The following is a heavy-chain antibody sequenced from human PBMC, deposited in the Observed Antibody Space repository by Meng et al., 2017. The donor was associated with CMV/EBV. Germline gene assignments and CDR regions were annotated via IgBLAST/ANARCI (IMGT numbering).Heavy chain of an antibody. D-gene: IGHD6-19*01. CDR3: ARWGGTYRLALGYFDY. CDR1: GYTFTGYY. Sequence: ASVKVSCKVSGYTFTGYYMHWVRQAPGQGLEWMGWINPNSGGTNYAQKFQGRVTMTRDTSISTAYMELSRLRSDDTAVYYCARWGGTYRLALGYFDYWGQGTLVTVSS. CDR2: INPNSGGT. J-gene: IGHJ4*02. V-gene: IGHV1-2*02.